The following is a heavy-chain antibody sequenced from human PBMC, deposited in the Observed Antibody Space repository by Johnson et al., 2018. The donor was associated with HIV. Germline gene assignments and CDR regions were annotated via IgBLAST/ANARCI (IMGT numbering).Heavy chain of an antibody. J-gene: IGHJ3*02. CDR1: GFTFSSYA. Sequence: QMLLVESGGGLVQPVGSLKLSCAASGFTFSSYAMHWVLRAPGKGLEWVAVISYDGSNKYYADSVKGRFTLSRDNSKNTLYLQMNSLRSEDTAVDYCASFVVVVAATGAFDIWGQGTMVTVSS. V-gene: IGHV3-30*04. CDR3: ASFVVVVAATGAFDI. D-gene: IGHD2-15*01. CDR2: ISYDGSNK.